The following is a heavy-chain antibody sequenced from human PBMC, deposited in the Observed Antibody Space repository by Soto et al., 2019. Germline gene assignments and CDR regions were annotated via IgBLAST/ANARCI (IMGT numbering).Heavy chain of an antibody. D-gene: IGHD3-22*01. CDR3: TTAPTRYYYDSSALIKLDY. CDR2: IKSKTDGGTT. V-gene: IGHV3-15*07. J-gene: IGHJ4*02. CDR1: GFTFSNAW. Sequence: GGSLRLSCAASGFTFSNAWMNWVRRAPGKGLEWVGRIKSKTDGGTTDYAAPVKGRFTISRDDSKNTLYLQMNSLKTEDTAVYYCTTAPTRYYYDSSALIKLDYWGQGTLVTVSS.